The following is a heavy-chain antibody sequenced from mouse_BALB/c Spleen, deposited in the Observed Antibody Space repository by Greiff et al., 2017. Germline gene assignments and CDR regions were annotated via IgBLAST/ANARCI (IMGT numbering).Heavy chain of an antibody. CDR2: ISDGGSYT. Sequence: LMESGGGLVKPGGSLKLSCAASGFTFSDYYMYWVRQTPEKRLEWVATISDGGSYTYYPDSVKGRFTISRDNAKNNLYLQMSSLKSEDTAMYYCARDKDQLGHWYFDVWGAGTTVTVSS. D-gene: IGHD4-1*02. J-gene: IGHJ1*01. CDR3: ARDKDQLGHWYFDV. V-gene: IGHV5-4*02. CDR1: GFTFSDYY.